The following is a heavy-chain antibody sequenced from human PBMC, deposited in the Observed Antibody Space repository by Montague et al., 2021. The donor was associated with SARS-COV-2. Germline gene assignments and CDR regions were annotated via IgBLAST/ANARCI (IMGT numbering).Heavy chain of an antibody. V-gene: IGHV4-39*07. CDR1: GGSISTGSYY. Sequence: SETLSLTCSFSGGSISTGSYYWGWIRQPPGKGLEWIGNIWHGGSTYYNPSLKSRVTISVDTSNNQFSLKLTSVTAADTAVYYCARTSQYCTPTNCYLPNAMDVWGQGTTVTVSS. D-gene: IGHD2-8*01. CDR2: IWHGGST. CDR3: ARTSQYCTPTNCYLPNAMDV. J-gene: IGHJ6*02.